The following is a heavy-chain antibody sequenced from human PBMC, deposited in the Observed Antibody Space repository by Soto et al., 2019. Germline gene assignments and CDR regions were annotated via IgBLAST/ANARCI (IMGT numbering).Heavy chain of an antibody. V-gene: IGHV3-23*01. D-gene: IGHD3-10*01. CDR2: LSGSGGST. CDR1: GFTFRSYA. J-gene: IGHJ6*02. Sequence: EVQLLESGGGLVQPGGSLRLSCAASGFTFRSYAMSWVRQAPGKGLEWVSTLSGSGGSTYYAYSVKGRFTISRDNSKNTLYLQMNSMRAEDTAVYYCVKQKGSGTPYYYAMDVWGQGTTVTVSS. CDR3: VKQKGSGTPYYYAMDV.